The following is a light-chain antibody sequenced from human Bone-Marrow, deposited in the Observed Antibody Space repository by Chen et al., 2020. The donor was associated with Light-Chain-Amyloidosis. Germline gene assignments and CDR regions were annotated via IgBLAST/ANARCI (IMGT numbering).Light chain of an antibody. V-gene: IGLV2-14*01. CDR2: AVS. CDR1: SGDVGTYNY. CDR3: SSFTSSSSYV. Sequence: QSALTQPASASGSPGPSIPTPSTGTSGDVGTYNYVSWYQQHPGKAPKVMIYAVSNRPSGVSNRFSGSKSGNTASLTISGLQAEDEADYYCSSFTSSSSYVFGPGTKVTVL. J-gene: IGLJ1*01.